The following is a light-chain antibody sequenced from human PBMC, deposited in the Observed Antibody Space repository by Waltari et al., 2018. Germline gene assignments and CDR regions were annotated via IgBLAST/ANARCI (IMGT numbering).Light chain of an antibody. Sequence: DIEMTQSPESLNVSLGERANINCKYSHSVLDRSNNKDYLAWYQQKPGQSLKLLIFWASSRKSDVPDRFSGSGSGTDFTLTISNLQAEDVAVYYCQQYYSTPTFGPGTKLEI. CDR1: HSVLDRSNNKDY. CDR3: QQYYSTPT. CDR2: WAS. J-gene: IGKJ2*01. V-gene: IGKV4-1*01.